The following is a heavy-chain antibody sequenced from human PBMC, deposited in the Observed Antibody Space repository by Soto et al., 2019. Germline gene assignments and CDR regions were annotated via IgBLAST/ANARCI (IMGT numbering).Heavy chain of an antibody. Sequence: ASVKVSCKASGGTFSSYTISWVRQAPGQGLEWMGRIIPILGIANYAQKFQGRVTITADKSTSTAYMELSSLRSEDTAVYYCARDVFPWAYSSSSHESIFDYWGQGTLVTVSS. CDR2: IIPILGIA. J-gene: IGHJ4*02. CDR3: ARDVFPWAYSSSSHESIFDY. D-gene: IGHD6-6*01. V-gene: IGHV1-69*10. CDR1: GGTFSSYT.